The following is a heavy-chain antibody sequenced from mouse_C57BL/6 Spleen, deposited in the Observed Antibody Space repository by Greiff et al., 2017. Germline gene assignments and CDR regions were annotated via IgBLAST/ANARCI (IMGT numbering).Heavy chain of an antibody. D-gene: IGHD2-3*01. V-gene: IGHV1-78*01. CDR1: GYTFTDHT. CDR2: IYPRDGST. CDR3: ARDYDGYYVDAMDY. J-gene: IGHJ4*01. Sequence: VKLVESDAELVKPGASVKISCKVSGYTFTDHTIHWMKQRPEQGLEWIGYIYPRDGSTKYNEKFKGKATLTADKSSSTAYMQLNSLTSEDSAVYFCARDYDGYYVDAMDYWGQGTSVTVSS.